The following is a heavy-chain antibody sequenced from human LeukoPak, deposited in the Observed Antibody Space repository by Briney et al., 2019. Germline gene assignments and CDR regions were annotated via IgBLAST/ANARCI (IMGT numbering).Heavy chain of an antibody. D-gene: IGHD2-21*01. CDR2: ISPSRRSI. Sequence: GGSLRLSCAAYGFTFSDYSLNWVRQAPGKGLEWLSYISPSRRSIAYAVSVKGRFTISSDSAKNSVHLQINNLRAEDTAVYYCARVRDWAFDYWGQGILVTVSS. CDR1: GFTFSDYS. J-gene: IGHJ4*02. V-gene: IGHV3-48*01. CDR3: ARVRDWAFDY.